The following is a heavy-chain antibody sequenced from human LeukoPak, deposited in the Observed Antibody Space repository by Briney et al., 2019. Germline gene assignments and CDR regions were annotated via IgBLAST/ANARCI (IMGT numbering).Heavy chain of an antibody. V-gene: IGHV4-59*01. D-gene: IGHD6-19*01. CDR3: ARLYYSSGWYRYFDY. CDR2: IYPSGST. CDR1: GGSISSYY. J-gene: IGHJ4*02. Sequence: SETLSLTCTVSGGSISSYYWSWIRQPPGKGLEWIGYIYPSGSTNYNPSLRSRVTISVDTSKNQFSLRLRSVTAADTAVYYCARLYYSSGWYRYFDYWGQGTLVTVSS.